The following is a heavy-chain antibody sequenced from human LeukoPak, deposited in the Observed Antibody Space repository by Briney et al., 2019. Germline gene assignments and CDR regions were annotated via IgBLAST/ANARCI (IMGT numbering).Heavy chain of an antibody. J-gene: IGHJ3*02. CDR3: ARDRVGDSSGWNAFDI. Sequence: PGGSLRLSCAASGFTFSSYAMHWVRQAPGKGLEWVAFIRYDGSNKYYADSVKGRFTISRDNSKNTLYLQMNSLRAEDTAVYYCARDRVGDSSGWNAFDIWGQGTMVTVSS. D-gene: IGHD3-22*01. CDR2: IRYDGSNK. V-gene: IGHV3-30*02. CDR1: GFTFSSYA.